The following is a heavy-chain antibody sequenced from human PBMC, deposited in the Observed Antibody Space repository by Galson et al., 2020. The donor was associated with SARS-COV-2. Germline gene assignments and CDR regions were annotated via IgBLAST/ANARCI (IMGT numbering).Heavy chain of an antibody. CDR2: IGASGRST. V-gene: IGHV3-23*01. CDR3: APEARVTTGYAY. J-gene: IGHJ4*02. D-gene: IGHD4-17*01. CDR1: GFTFSSYA. Sequence: GGSLRLSCAASGFTFSSYAMSWVRQAPGKGLEWVSTIGASGRSTYIADSVKGRFTISRDNSKNTVRAEDTAVYYCAPEARVTTGYAYWGQGTLVTVSS.